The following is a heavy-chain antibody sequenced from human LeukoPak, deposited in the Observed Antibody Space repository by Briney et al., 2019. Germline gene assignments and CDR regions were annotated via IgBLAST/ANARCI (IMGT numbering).Heavy chain of an antibody. CDR1: GYTFTRYG. CDR3: VRDPSNTSGWYIYFGY. Sequence: ASVRVSCKPSGYTFTRYGISWVRQAPGQGLEWMGWISTYNGDTKYAQKFQGRVTLTKDTPTSTAYMELRSLRSDDTAVYYCVRDPSNTSGWYIYFGYWGQGTLVTVSS. V-gene: IGHV1-18*01. J-gene: IGHJ4*02. CDR2: ISTYNGDT. D-gene: IGHD6-19*01.